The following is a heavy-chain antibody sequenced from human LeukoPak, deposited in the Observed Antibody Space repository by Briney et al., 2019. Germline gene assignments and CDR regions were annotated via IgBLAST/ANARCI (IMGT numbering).Heavy chain of an antibody. CDR2: ISGSGGST. CDR1: GFTFSSYA. CDR3: AIVSGEWELH. J-gene: IGHJ4*02. Sequence: GGSLRLSCAASGFTFSSYAMSWVRQAPGKGLEWVSAISGSGGSTYYADSVKGRFTISRDNAKNSLFLQTNSLRAEDTAVYYCAIVSGEWELHWGQGTLVTVSS. V-gene: IGHV3-23*01. D-gene: IGHD1-26*01.